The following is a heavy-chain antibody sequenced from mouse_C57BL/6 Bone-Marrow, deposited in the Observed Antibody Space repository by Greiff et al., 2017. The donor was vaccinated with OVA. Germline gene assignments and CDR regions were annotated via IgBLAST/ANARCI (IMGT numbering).Heavy chain of an antibody. V-gene: IGHV1-52*01. CDR3: ARRGYSNPWFAY. J-gene: IGHJ3*01. D-gene: IGHD2-5*01. CDR1: GYTFTSYW. Sequence: QVQLKQPGAELVRPGSSVKLSCKASGYTFTSYWMHWVKQRPIQGLEWIGNIDPSDSETHYNQKFKDKATLTVDKSSSTAYMQLSSLTSEDSAVYYCARRGYSNPWFAYWGQGTLVTVSA. CDR2: IDPSDSET.